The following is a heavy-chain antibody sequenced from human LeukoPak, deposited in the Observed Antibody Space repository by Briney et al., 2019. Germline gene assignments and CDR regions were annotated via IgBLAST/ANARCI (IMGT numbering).Heavy chain of an antibody. CDR2: IKHDEIEK. J-gene: IGHJ4*02. Sequence: GGSLRLSCAASGFTFNNYWMSWVRQAPGKELEWVANIKHDEIEKYYVDSVKGRFTISRDNAKNSVFLQMNSLRAEDTAVYYCAKGVSVELRSLVDYWGQGTLVTVSS. CDR3: AKGVSVELRSLVDY. CDR1: GFTFNNYW. D-gene: IGHD1-7*01. V-gene: IGHV3-7*01.